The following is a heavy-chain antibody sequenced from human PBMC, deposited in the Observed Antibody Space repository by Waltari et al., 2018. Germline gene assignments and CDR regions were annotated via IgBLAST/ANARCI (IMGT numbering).Heavy chain of an antibody. CDR2: INPNSGGT. D-gene: IGHD1-26*01. J-gene: IGHJ6*02. Sequence: QVQLVQSGAEVKKPGASVKVSCKASGYTFTGYYMHWGRQAHGQGLEWMGRINPNSGGTNYAQKFQGRVTMTRDTSISTAYMELSRLRSDDTAVYYCARDHGSLPTYYYYGMDVWGQGTTVTVSS. CDR1: GYTFTGYY. CDR3: ARDHGSLPTYYYYGMDV. V-gene: IGHV1-2*06.